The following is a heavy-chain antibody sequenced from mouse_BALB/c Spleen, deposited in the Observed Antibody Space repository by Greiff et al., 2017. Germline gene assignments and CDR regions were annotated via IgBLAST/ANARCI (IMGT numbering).Heavy chain of an antibody. CDR3: ARGYGLYYYAMDY. CDR2: INPYNDGT. Sequence: EVKLMESGPELVKPGASVKMSCKASGYTFTSYVMHWVKQKPGQGLEWIGYINPYNDGTKYNEKFKGKATLTSDKSSSTAYMELSSLTSEDSAVYYCARGYGLYYYAMDYWGQGTSVTVSS. D-gene: IGHD1-1*01. CDR1: GYTFTSYV. J-gene: IGHJ4*01. V-gene: IGHV1-14*01.